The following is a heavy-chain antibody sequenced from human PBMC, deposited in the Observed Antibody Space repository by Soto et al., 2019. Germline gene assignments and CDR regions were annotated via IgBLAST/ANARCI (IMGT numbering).Heavy chain of an antibody. J-gene: IGHJ5*02. CDR3: ESVGGYSSSWYVGWFDP. Sequence: SVKVSCKASGGTFSSYAISWVRQAPGQGLEWMGGIIPIFGTANYAQKFQGRVTITADESTSTAYMELSSLRSEDTAVYYCESVGGYSSSWYVGWFDPWGQGTLVTVSS. CDR1: GGTFSSYA. V-gene: IGHV1-69*13. D-gene: IGHD6-13*01. CDR2: IIPIFGTA.